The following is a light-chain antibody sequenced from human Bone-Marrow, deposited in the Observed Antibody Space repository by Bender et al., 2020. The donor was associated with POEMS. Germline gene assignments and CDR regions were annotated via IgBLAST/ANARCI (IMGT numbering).Light chain of an antibody. CDR3: CSYAGSNYYV. CDR1: NSDVGGYNS. V-gene: IGLV2-14*01. CDR2: EGS. Sequence: QSALTQPASVSGSPGQSVTISCTGTNSDVGGYNSVSWYQQHPGKAPKLMIYEGSERPSGVSHRFTGSKSGNTASLTISGLQAEDEADYYCCSYAGSNYYVFGSGTKVTVL. J-gene: IGLJ1*01.